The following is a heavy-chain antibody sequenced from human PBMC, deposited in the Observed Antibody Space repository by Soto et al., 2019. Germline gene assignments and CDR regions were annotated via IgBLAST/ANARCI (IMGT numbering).Heavy chain of an antibody. CDR3: ARAVLRFLEWLPAPWYFDY. Sequence: SETLSLTCTVSGGSISSGDYYWSWIRQPPGKGLEWIGYIYYSGSTYYNPSLKSRVTISVDTSKNQFSLKLSSVTAADTAVYYCARAVLRFLEWLPAPWYFDYWGQGTLVTVSS. D-gene: IGHD3-3*01. CDR1: GGSISSGDYY. CDR2: IYYSGST. V-gene: IGHV4-30-4*01. J-gene: IGHJ4*02.